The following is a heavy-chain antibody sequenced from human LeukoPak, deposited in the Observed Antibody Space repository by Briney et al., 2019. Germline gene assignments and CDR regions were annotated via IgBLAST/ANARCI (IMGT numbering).Heavy chain of an antibody. D-gene: IGHD3-22*01. Sequence: ASVKVSCKVSGYTLTELSMHWVRQAPGKGLEWMGGFDPEDGEAIYAQKFQGRVTMTEDTSTDTAYMELSSLRSEDTAVYYCATARRRTYYYDSSGYYPHGYFQHWGQGTLVTVSS. CDR3: ATARRRTYYYDSSGYYPHGYFQH. CDR1: GYTLTELS. CDR2: FDPEDGEA. V-gene: IGHV1-24*01. J-gene: IGHJ1*01.